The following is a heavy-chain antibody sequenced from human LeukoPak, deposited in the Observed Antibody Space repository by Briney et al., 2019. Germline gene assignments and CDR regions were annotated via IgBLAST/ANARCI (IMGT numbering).Heavy chain of an antibody. Sequence: QTGGSLRLSCAASGFTFSNYWMHWVRQAPGKGLVWVSRINSDGSNTRYADSVKGRFTISRDNAKNTLYLQMNSLRAEDTAVYYCARDQIAAAGSGYYYYMDVWGKGTTVTVSS. D-gene: IGHD6-13*01. CDR2: INSDGSNT. V-gene: IGHV3-74*01. CDR1: GFTFSNYW. CDR3: ARDQIAAAGSGYYYYMDV. J-gene: IGHJ6*03.